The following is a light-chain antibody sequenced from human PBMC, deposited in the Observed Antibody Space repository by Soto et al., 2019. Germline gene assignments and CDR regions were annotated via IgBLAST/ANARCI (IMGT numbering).Light chain of an antibody. V-gene: IGLV1-51*01. CDR3: GSWDSSLSAYV. CDR2: DDD. Sequence: SVLTQPPSASAAPGQRVTISCSGSSSNIGGNSVSWYQQLPGTAPKLLIYDDDKRPSGIPDRFSGSKSGTSATLGITGFQTGDEADHYCGSWDSSLSAYVFGTGSKVTGL. J-gene: IGLJ1*01. CDR1: SSNIGGNS.